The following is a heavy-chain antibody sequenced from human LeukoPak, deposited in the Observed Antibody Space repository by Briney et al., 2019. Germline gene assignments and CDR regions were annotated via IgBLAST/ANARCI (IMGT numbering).Heavy chain of an antibody. CDR1: GGSFSGYY. V-gene: IGHV4-34*01. Sequence: PSETLSLTCAVYGGSFSGYYWSWIRQPPGKGLEWIGEINHSGSTNYNPSLKSRVTISVDTSKHQFSLKLSSMTAADTAVYHCARDLAWGAFDYWGQGTLVTVSS. CDR2: INHSGST. CDR3: ARDLAWGAFDY. J-gene: IGHJ4*02. D-gene: IGHD7-27*01.